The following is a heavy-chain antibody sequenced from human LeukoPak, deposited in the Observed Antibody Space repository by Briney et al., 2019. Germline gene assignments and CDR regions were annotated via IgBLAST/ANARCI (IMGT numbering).Heavy chain of an antibody. CDR1: GYTFTSYG. Sequence: ASVKVSCKASGYTFTSYGISWVRQAPGQGLEWMGWISAYNGNTNYAQKFQGRVTITADKSTSTAYMELSSLRSEDTAVYYCARDYGDYFDYWGQGTLVTVSS. J-gene: IGHJ4*02. V-gene: IGHV1-18*01. CDR2: ISAYNGNT. CDR3: ARDYGDYFDY. D-gene: IGHD4-17*01.